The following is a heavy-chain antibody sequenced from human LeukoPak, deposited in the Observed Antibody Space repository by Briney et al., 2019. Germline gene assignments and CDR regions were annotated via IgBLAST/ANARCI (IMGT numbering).Heavy chain of an antibody. Sequence: VASVKVSCKASGYTFTGYYMHWVRQAPGQGLEWMGWINPNSGGTNYAQKFQGRLTMTRDTSTRTVYMELSSLRSEDTAVYYCARAGTTVVSTAYYWGQGTLVTVSS. CDR2: INPNSGGT. J-gene: IGHJ4*02. CDR1: GYTFTGYY. CDR3: ARAGTTVVSTAYY. D-gene: IGHD4-23*01. V-gene: IGHV1-2*02.